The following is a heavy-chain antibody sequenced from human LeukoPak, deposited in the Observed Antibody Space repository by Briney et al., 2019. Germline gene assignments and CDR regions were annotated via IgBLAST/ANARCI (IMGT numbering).Heavy chain of an antibody. D-gene: IGHD5-18*01. CDR2: IYSGGST. CDR1: GFTVSSNY. CDR3: ARGFSYGYFYFDY. Sequence: QTGGSLRLSCAASGFTVSSNYMSWVRQAPGKGLEWVSVIYSGGSTYYADSVKGRFTISRDNSKNTLYLQMNSLRAEDTAVYYCARGFSYGYFYFDYWGQGTLVTVSS. V-gene: IGHV3-66*01. J-gene: IGHJ4*02.